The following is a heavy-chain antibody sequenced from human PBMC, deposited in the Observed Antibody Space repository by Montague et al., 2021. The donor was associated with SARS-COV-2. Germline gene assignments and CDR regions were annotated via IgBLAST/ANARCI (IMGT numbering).Heavy chain of an antibody. J-gene: IGHJ5*02. D-gene: IGHD3-10*01. CDR2: IYCSGST. V-gene: IGHV4-31*03. Sequence: TLSLTCTVSGGSISSGGYYWSWIRQHPGKGLEWIGYIYCSGSTYYNPSLKSRVTISVDTSKNQFSLKLSSVTAADTAVYYCARDRRTITMVRGVTHWFDPWGQGTLATVSS. CDR3: ARDRRTITMVRGVTHWFDP. CDR1: GGSISSGGYY.